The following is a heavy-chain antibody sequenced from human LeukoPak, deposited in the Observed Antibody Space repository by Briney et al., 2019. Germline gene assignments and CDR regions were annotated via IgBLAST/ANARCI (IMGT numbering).Heavy chain of an antibody. CDR2: INPSGGST. V-gene: IGHV1-46*01. Sequence: ASVKVSCKASGYTFTSYYMHWVRQAPGQGLEWMGIINPSGGSTSYAQKLQGRVTMTTDTSTSTAYMELRSLRSDDTAVYYCARDLWFGESRGGFDIWGQGTMVTVSS. J-gene: IGHJ3*02. D-gene: IGHD3-10*01. CDR3: ARDLWFGESRGGFDI. CDR1: GYTFTSYY.